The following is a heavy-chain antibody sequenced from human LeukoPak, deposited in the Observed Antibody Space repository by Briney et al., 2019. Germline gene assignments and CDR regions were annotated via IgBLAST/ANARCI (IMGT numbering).Heavy chain of an antibody. CDR1: GDSVSGSC. CDR3: ARERRGDYYDSSGSAIGY. V-gene: IGHV4-59*02. CDR2: ICYSGST. Sequence: SETLSLTCTVSGDSVSGSCWNWVRQPPGKGLEWIGYICYSGSTNYNPSLKSRVTISVDTSKNHFSLKLSSVTAADTAVYYCARERRGDYYDSSGSAIGYWGQGTLVTVSS. J-gene: IGHJ4*02. D-gene: IGHD3-22*01.